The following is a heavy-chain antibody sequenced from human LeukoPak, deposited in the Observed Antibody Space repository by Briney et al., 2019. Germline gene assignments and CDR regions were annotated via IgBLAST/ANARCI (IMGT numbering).Heavy chain of an antibody. Sequence: SETLSLTCTVSGGSISSYYWRWIRQPPGKGLEWIGYIYYSGSTNYNYNPSLKSRVTISVDTSKNQFSLRLSSVTAADTAVYYCARGGTMTTVPLWGHGTLVTVSS. J-gene: IGHJ4*01. D-gene: IGHD4-17*01. CDR3: ARGGTMTTVPL. CDR2: IYYSGST. V-gene: IGHV4-59*08. CDR1: GGSISSYY.